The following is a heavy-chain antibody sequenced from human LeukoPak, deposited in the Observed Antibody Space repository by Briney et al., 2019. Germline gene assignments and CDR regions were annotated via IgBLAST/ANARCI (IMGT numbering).Heavy chain of an antibody. CDR1: GFTFSSYS. D-gene: IGHD6-13*01. Sequence: KPGGSLRLSCAASGFTFSSYSMNWVRQAPGKGLEWVSSISSSSSYIYYADSVKGRFTISRDNAKNSLYLQMNSLRAEDTAVYYCAREGYSSSFWFDPWGQGTLVTVSS. V-gene: IGHV3-21*01. CDR3: AREGYSSSFWFDP. J-gene: IGHJ5*02. CDR2: ISSSSSYI.